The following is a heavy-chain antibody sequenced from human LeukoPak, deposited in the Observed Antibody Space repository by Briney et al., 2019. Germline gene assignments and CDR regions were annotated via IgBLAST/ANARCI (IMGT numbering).Heavy chain of an antibody. D-gene: IGHD2-15*01. CDR1: GHSFINYW. CDR2: IYPGDSHT. V-gene: IGHV5-51*01. CDR3: ARIAATWYGGS. J-gene: IGHJ4*02. Sequence: GESLKISCKGPGHSFINYWVAWVRQMPGKGLEWIGIIYPGDSHTRYSPSFQGQVTISADMSIDTAYLQWGSLRASDTAMYYCARIAATWYGGSWGQGTLVFVS.